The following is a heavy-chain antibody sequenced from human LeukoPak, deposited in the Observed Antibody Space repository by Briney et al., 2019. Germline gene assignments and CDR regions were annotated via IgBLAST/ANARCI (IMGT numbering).Heavy chain of an antibody. CDR1: GFTVRANF. CDR3: ARESSVCGWFIF. CDR2: IWADGSS. J-gene: IGHJ5*01. D-gene: IGHD2-21*01. V-gene: IGHV3-53*04. Sequence: PRRSLRLSCAASGFTVRANFMGCDRPPAGRGRECVSGIWADGSSYYVAWVRGRFTLSSHKFGHTLSLEMNSLRPEDTVLYYCARESSVCGWFIFWGQGTLVSVSS.